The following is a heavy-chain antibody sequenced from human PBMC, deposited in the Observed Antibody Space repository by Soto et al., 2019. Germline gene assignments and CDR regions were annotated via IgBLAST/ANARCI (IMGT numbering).Heavy chain of an antibody. J-gene: IGHJ6*02. D-gene: IGHD3-16*01. Sequence: QVQLQESGPGLVKPSETLSLTCTVSGGSISSYYWSWIRQPPGKGLEWIGYIYYSGSTNYNPSLKSRVTISVDTSKNQFSLKLSSVTAADTAVYYCARMGAGLYYYYRMDVWGQGTTVTVSS. CDR2: IYYSGST. CDR1: GGSISSYY. V-gene: IGHV4-59*01. CDR3: ARMGAGLYYYYRMDV.